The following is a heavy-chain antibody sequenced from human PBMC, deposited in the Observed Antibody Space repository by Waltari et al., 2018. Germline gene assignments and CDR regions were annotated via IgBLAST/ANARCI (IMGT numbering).Heavy chain of an antibody. CDR3: ARQRGAVRGVMSEFDY. J-gene: IGHJ4*02. CDR1: GGSISSRSYY. Sequence: QLQLQESGPGLVKPSETLSLTCTVSGGSISSRSYYWGWIRQPPGKGLEWIGSIYYSVSTYYNPSLKSRVTISVDTARNQFSLKLSSVTAADTAVYYCARQRGAVRGVMSEFDYWGQGTLVTVSS. D-gene: IGHD3-10*01. V-gene: IGHV4-39*01. CDR2: IYYSVST.